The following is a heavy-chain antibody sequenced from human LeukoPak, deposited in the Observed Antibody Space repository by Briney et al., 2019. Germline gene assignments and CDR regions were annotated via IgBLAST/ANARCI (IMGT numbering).Heavy chain of an antibody. D-gene: IGHD3-10*01. Sequence: GGSLRLSCAASGFTFGDYAMHWVRQAPGKGLEWVSGISWNSDSIGYADSVKGRFTISRDNAKNSLYLQMNSLRAEDTAVYYCALDTYYYGSGSSWGQGTLVTVSS. CDR3: ALDTYYYGSGSS. CDR1: GFTFGDYA. V-gene: IGHV3-9*01. CDR2: ISWNSDSI. J-gene: IGHJ5*02.